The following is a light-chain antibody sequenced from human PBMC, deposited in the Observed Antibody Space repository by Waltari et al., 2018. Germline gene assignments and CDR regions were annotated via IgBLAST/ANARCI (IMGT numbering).Light chain of an antibody. Sequence: QSALTQPASVSGSPGQSITISCTGTSSDVGFYAFVSWFQQHPGKAPQGMVYQVNNRPSGVSNRFSGSKSANTASLTISGLQAEDEADYYCSSYTRRSYWVFGGGTQLTVL. CDR3: SSYTRRSYWV. V-gene: IGLV2-14*01. CDR1: SSDVGFYAF. J-gene: IGLJ3*02. CDR2: QVN.